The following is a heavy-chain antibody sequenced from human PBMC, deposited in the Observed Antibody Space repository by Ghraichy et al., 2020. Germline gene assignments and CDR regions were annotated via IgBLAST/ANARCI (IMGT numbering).Heavy chain of an antibody. D-gene: IGHD1-26*01. J-gene: IGHJ4*02. CDR3: ARVATFVY. CDR1: GYSISSGYY. CDR2: ISHGVNT. V-gene: IGHV4-38-2*01. Sequence: SETLSLTCAVSGYSISSGYYWGWIQQPPGEGLEWIGSISHGVNTYFNPSLKSRVTISLDTSRNQFSLKLSSVTAADTAVYYCARVATFVYWGQGTLVTVSS.